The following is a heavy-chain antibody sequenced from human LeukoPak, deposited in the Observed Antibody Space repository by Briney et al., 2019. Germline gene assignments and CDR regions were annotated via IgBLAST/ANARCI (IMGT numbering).Heavy chain of an antibody. J-gene: IGHJ4*02. CDR3: AKDRNSGRCDY. Sequence: GRSLRLSCAASGFTFSGYGMYWVRQAPGKGLEWVAVIWYDGSKKYYADSVKGRFTISRDNSKNTLYLQMNMLRAEDTAVYYCAKDRNSGRCDYWGQGTLVTVSS. CDR2: IWYDGSKK. CDR1: GFTFSGYG. V-gene: IGHV3-33*06. D-gene: IGHD2-15*01.